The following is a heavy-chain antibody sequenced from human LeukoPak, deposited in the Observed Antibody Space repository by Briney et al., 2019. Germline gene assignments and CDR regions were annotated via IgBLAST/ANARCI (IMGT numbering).Heavy chain of an antibody. Sequence: ASVKVSCKASGYTVTSYGISWVRQAPGQGLEWMGGIIPIFGTANYAQKFQGRVTITADESTSTAYMELSSLRSEDTAVYYCARDQYGSTSSGYWGQGTLVTVSS. D-gene: IGHD2-2*01. CDR3: ARDQYGSTSSGY. V-gene: IGHV1-69*13. CDR1: GYTVTSYG. CDR2: IIPIFGTA. J-gene: IGHJ4*02.